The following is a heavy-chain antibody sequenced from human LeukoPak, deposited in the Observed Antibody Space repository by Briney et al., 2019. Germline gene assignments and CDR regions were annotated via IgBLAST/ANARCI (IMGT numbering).Heavy chain of an antibody. CDR3: ARDYYDSSGYYFLGDAFDI. CDR2: ISSSGSTI. J-gene: IGHJ3*02. Sequence: GGSLRLSCTGSGFTFGDYAMSWIRQAPGKGLEWVSYISSSGSTIYYADAVKGRFNISRDNAKNSLYLQMNSLRAEDTAVYYCARDYYDSSGYYFLGDAFDIWGQGTMVTVSS. D-gene: IGHD3-22*01. CDR1: GFTFGDYA. V-gene: IGHV3-11*04.